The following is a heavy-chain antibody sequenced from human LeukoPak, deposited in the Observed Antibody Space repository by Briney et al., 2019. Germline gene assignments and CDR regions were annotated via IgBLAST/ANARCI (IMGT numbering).Heavy chain of an antibody. J-gene: IGHJ5*02. D-gene: IGHD1-14*01. Sequence: SETLSLTCTVSVGSISSYYWSCIRQPPGKGLEGIGYIYYSGSTNYNPSLQSRVTISVDTSKNQFSLKLSSVTAADTAVYYCARGGPNLKFAPWGQGPLLTVSS. CDR2: IYYSGST. CDR1: VGSISSYY. CDR3: ARGGPNLKFAP. V-gene: IGHV4-59*01.